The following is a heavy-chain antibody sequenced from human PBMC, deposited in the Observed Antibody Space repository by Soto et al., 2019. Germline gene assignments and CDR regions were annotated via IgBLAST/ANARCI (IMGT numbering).Heavy chain of an antibody. CDR2: VYHTGTT. CDR3: ARALVTDYNSRDYHYYFAMDV. Sequence: TLSLTCVVSGGPVSGDDLYWSWIRHLPGKGLEWIANVYHTGTTYYNPSLKSRVSMSVDTSQIQFSLILASVTAADTAVYYCARALVTDYNSRDYHYYFAMDVWGHGTSVTVSS. CDR1: GGPVSGDDLY. V-gene: IGHV4-31*02. D-gene: IGHD3-22*01. J-gene: IGHJ6*02.